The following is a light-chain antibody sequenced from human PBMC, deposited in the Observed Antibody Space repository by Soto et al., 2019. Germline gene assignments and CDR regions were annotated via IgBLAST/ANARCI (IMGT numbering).Light chain of an antibody. CDR2: DAS. V-gene: IGKV3-11*01. CDR1: QSVDSY. CDR3: QQRSNWPPWT. J-gene: IGKJ1*01. Sequence: PWERATLSCMASQSVDSYLAWYQQKPGQAPRLLIYDASNRATGIPARFSGSGSGTDFTLTISSLEPEDFAVYYCQQRSNWPPWTFGQGTKVDIK.